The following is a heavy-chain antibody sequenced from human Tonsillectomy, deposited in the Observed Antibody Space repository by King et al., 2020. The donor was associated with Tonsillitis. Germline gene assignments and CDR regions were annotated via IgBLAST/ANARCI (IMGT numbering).Heavy chain of an antibody. CDR1: GYTFTSYG. CDR2: IGTYKGNT. D-gene: IGHD2-15*01. Sequence: VQLVQSGPEVKKPGASVKVSCKASGYTFTSYGVSWVRQAPGQGLEWMGWIGTYKGNTNYAQNFQDRVTMTTDTSTSTAYMELRSLTSDDTAVYYCARDYFGGSSTLDYGGEGTLVTVSS. CDR3: ARDYFGGSSTLDY. J-gene: IGHJ4*02. V-gene: IGHV1-18*01.